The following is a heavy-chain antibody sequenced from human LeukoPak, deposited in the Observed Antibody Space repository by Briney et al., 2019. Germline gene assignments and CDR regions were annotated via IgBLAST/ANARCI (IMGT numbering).Heavy chain of an antibody. CDR3: ARSRITMVRGVFNWFDP. Sequence: ASVKVSCKASGYTFTGYYMHWVRQAPGQGLEWMGWINPNSGGTNYAQKFQSRVTMTRDTSISTAYMELSRLRSDDTAVYYCARSRITMVRGVFNWFDPWGQGTLVTVSS. V-gene: IGHV1-2*02. D-gene: IGHD3-10*01. CDR1: GYTFTGYY. J-gene: IGHJ5*02. CDR2: INPNSGGT.